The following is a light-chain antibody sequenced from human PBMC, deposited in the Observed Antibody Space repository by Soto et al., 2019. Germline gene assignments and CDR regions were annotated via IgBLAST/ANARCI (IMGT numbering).Light chain of an antibody. CDR3: QAWGTGGV. CDR2: VTSDGSH. CDR1: SGHSDYA. Sequence: QPVLTQSPSASASPGASVKLTCTLSSGHSDYAIAWHQQQPEKGPRYLMKVTSDGSHTKGDGIPDRFSGSSSGADRYLTISSLRSDDEAGYYCQAWGTGGVFGGGTKLNVL. J-gene: IGLJ3*02. V-gene: IGLV4-69*01.